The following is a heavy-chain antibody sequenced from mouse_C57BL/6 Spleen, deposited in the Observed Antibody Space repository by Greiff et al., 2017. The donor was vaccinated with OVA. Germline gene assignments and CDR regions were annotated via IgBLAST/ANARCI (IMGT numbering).Heavy chain of an antibody. V-gene: IGHV1-18*01. Sequence: VQLQQSGPELVKPGASVKISCKASGYTFTDYNMDWVKQSHGKSLEWIGDINPNNGGTIYNQKFKGKATLTVDQSSSTAYMELRSLTSEDTAVYYCARGGYFYAMDYWGQGTSVTVSS. CDR2: INPNNGGT. CDR3: ARGGYFYAMDY. D-gene: IGHD2-3*01. J-gene: IGHJ4*01. CDR1: GYTFTDYN.